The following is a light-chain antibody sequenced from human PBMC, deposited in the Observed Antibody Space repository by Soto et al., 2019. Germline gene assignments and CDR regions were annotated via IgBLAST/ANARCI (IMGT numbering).Light chain of an antibody. CDR3: CSYAGSTTFVV. CDR2: EGS. CDR1: SSDVGSYNL. Sequence: QSALTQPASVSGSPGQSITISCTGTSSDVGSYNLVSWYQQHPGKAPKLMIYEGSTRPSGVSNRFSGSKSGNTASLPISGLQAEDEADYYCCSYAGSTTFVVFGGGTKLTVL. J-gene: IGLJ2*01. V-gene: IGLV2-23*03.